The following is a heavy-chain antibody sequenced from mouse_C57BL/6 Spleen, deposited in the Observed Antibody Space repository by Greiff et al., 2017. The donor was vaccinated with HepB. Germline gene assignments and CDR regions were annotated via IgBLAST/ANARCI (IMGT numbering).Heavy chain of an antibody. CDR3: ARGDYEGYYAMDY. CDR1: GYSITSGYD. Sequence: DVQLQESGPGMVKPSQSLSLTCTVTGYSITSGYDWHWIRHFPGNKLEWMGYISYSGSTNYNPSLKSRISITHDTSKNHFFLKLNSVTTEDTATYYCARGDYEGYYAMDYWGQGTSVTVSS. J-gene: IGHJ4*01. D-gene: IGHD2-4*01. V-gene: IGHV3-1*01. CDR2: ISYSGST.